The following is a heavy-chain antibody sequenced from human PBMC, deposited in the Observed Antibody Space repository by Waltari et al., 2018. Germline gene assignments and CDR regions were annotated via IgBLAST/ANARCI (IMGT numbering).Heavy chain of an antibody. CDR2: IIPIFGTA. D-gene: IGHD3-22*01. Sequence: QVQLVQSGAEVKKPGSSVKVSCKASGGTFSSYAISWVRQAPGQGLEWMGGIIPIFGTANYAQKCQGRVTITADESTSTAYMELSSLRAEDTAVYYCASPTYYYDSSGYFNWGQGTTVTVSS. J-gene: IGHJ6*02. CDR1: GGTFSSYA. V-gene: IGHV1-69*13. CDR3: ASPTYYYDSSGYFN.